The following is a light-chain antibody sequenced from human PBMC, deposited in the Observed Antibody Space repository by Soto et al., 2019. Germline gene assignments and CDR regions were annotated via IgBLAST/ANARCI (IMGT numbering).Light chain of an antibody. V-gene: IGLV2-23*01. CDR3: CSYAGSSTLV. Sequence: QSALTQPASVSGSPGQSITISCTGTSSDVGSYNLVSWYQQHPGKAPKIMIYEGSKRPSGVSNRFSGFKSGNTASLTISGLKDEDEADYYCCSYAGSSTLVFGGGTKVTV. CDR1: SSDVGSYNL. J-gene: IGLJ3*02. CDR2: EGS.